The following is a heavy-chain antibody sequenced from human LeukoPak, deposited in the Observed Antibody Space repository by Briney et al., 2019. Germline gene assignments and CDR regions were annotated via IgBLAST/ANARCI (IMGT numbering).Heavy chain of an antibody. D-gene: IGHD6-19*01. J-gene: IGHJ4*02. CDR2: ISGYGDNK. Sequence: GGSLRLSCADSGFTFSSDAMTWVRHSPGKGLEWVSSISGYGDNKYYADSVKGRFIISRDNARNTLYLQMNSLRVEDTAIYFCGKGPEAKYESGWYPLYFEYRGQGTLVTVS. CDR1: GFTFSSDA. V-gene: IGHV3-23*01. CDR3: GKGPEAKYESGWYPLYFEY.